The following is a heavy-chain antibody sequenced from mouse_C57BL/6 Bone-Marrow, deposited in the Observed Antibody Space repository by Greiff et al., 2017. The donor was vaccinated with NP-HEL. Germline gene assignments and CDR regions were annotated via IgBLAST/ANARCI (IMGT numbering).Heavy chain of an antibody. CDR2: IYPSDSDT. V-gene: IGHV1-74*01. D-gene: IGHD2-12*01. CDR1: GYTFTSYW. J-gene: IGHJ4*01. CDR3: AIYSYYRGNYYAMDY. Sequence: QVQLQQPGAELVKPGASVKVSCKASGYTFTSYWMHWVKQRPGQGLEWIGRIYPSDSDTNYNQKFKGKATLTVDKSSSTAYMQLSSLTSADSAVYYCAIYSYYRGNYYAMDYWGQGTSVTVSS.